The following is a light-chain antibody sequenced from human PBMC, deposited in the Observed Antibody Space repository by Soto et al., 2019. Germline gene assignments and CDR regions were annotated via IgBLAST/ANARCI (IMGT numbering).Light chain of an antibody. Sequence: DIVMSQSPDSLAVSLGDRATINCKSRQSVLDSSNNKNYLAWYKQKPGQPPKLLIYWASTRESGVPDRFSGSGSGTDFTLTISSLKAEDVAVYYCQQYYSTLWTFGQGTKVDIK. CDR2: WAS. CDR1: QSVLDSSNNKNY. V-gene: IGKV4-1*01. J-gene: IGKJ1*01. CDR3: QQYYSTLWT.